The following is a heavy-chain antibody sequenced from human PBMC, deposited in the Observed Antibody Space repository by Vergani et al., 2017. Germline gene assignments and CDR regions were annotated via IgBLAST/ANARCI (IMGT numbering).Heavy chain of an antibody. V-gene: IGHV3-23*01. CDR2: ISGSGGST. CDR1: GFTFNHYA. CDR3: AKANHRNSGYDYLTYYRAMDV. J-gene: IGHJ6*01. D-gene: IGHD5-12*01. Sequence: EVQLLESGGDLVQPGGSLRLSCAASGFTFNHYAMNWVRQAPGKGLEWVSGISGSGGSTYYAGSVKGRFTISRDSSKNTLYLQMNSLSAGDTAVYYCAKANHRNSGYDYLTYYRAMDVWGQGTTVTVSS.